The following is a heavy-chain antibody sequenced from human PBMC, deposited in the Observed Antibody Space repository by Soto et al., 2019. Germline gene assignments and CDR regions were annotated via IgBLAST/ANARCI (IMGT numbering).Heavy chain of an antibody. V-gene: IGHV4-30-2*01. CDR3: ARGGLLPDY. D-gene: IGHD6-19*01. CDR2: ISHSGST. Sequence: PSDTLSPTCAVSGGSISSGGHSWSWIRQPPGKGLEWIGYISHSGSTYYNPSLKSRVTISVDRSKNQFSLKLSSVTAADTAVYYCARGGLLPDYWGQGTLVTVSS. J-gene: IGHJ4*02. CDR1: GGSISSGGHS.